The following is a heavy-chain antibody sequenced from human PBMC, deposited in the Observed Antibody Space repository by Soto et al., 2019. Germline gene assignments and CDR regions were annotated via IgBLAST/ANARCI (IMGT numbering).Heavy chain of an antibody. CDR1: GGSFSGYY. J-gene: IGHJ4*02. D-gene: IGHD6-13*01. Sequence: QVQLQQWGAGRLKPSETLSLTCAVYGGSFSGYYWSWIRQPPGKGLEWIGEINQSGSTNYNPSLKSRVTISVDTSKNQFSLKLSSVTAADTAVYYCARTYSSSWSPFDHWGQGTLVTVSS. CDR2: INQSGST. CDR3: ARTYSSSWSPFDH. V-gene: IGHV4-34*01.